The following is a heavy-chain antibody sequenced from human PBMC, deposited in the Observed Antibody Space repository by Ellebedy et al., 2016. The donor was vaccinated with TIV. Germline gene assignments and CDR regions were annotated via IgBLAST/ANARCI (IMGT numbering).Heavy chain of an antibody. CDR2: INQDESQR. J-gene: IGHJ3*02. V-gene: IGHV3-7*01. CDR1: GFSFRGYW. CDR3: ATDGSYGDFRSPAHAFET. Sequence: GGSLRLSCAASGFSFRGYWMSWVRQAPGRGLEWVANINQDESQRYYVDSVKGRFTISRDNTKSSLYLQMNSLRAEDTAVYYCATDGSYGDFRSPAHAFETWGQGTMVSVSS. D-gene: IGHD4-17*01.